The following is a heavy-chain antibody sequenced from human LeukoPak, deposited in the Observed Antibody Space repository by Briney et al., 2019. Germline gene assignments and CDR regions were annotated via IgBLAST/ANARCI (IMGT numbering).Heavy chain of an antibody. J-gene: IGHJ4*02. V-gene: IGHV1-18*01. Sequence: GASVKVSCKASGYTFTSSGISWVRQAPGQGLEWMGWISAYNGNTNYAQKFQGRVTMTTDTSTTTAYMELRSLRSEDTAVYYCATEGRIAAAGSLGYWGQGTLVTVSS. CDR2: ISAYNGNT. D-gene: IGHD6-13*01. CDR3: ATEGRIAAAGSLGY. CDR1: GYTFTSSG.